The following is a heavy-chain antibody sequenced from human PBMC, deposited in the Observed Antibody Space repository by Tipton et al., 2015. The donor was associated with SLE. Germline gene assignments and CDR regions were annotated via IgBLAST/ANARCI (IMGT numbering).Heavy chain of an antibody. CDR1: NGSISSYY. V-gene: IGHV4-59*12. Sequence: TLSLTCTVSNGSISSYYWGWIRQPPGKGLEWIGNINYSGTTYYNPSLKTRVTVSVDASRIQFSLSLTSVTAADTAVYYCARAIGANYFHFWGQGILVTVSS. CDR3: ARAIGANYFHF. D-gene: IGHD3-16*01. J-gene: IGHJ4*02. CDR2: INYSGTT.